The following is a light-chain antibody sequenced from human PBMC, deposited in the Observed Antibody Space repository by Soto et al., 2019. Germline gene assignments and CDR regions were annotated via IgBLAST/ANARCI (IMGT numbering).Light chain of an antibody. V-gene: IGKV3-11*01. CDR3: QQYNDWPLT. Sequence: EIVLTQSPATLSLSPGERATLSCRASQSVSSYLAWYQQKPGQAPRLLIYDASNRATGIPARFSGSGSGTGFTLTISSLEPEDFALYYCQQYNDWPLTFGQGTKVDI. J-gene: IGKJ1*01. CDR2: DAS. CDR1: QSVSSY.